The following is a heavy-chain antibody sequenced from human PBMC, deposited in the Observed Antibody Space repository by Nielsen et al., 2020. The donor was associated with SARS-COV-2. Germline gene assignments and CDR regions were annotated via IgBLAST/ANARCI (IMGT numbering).Heavy chain of an antibody. CDR3: TTDPNYYGSGSYLPYYYYGMDV. CDR2: IKSKTDGGTT. V-gene: IGHV3-15*01. J-gene: IGHJ6*04. D-gene: IGHD3-10*01. CDR1: GFTFSNAW. Sequence: GESLKISCAASGFTFSNAWMSWVRQAPGKGLEWVGRIKSKTDGGTTDYAAPVKGRFTISRDDSKNTLYLQMNSLKTEDTAVYYCTTDPNYYGSGSYLPYYYYGMDVWGKGTTVTVSS.